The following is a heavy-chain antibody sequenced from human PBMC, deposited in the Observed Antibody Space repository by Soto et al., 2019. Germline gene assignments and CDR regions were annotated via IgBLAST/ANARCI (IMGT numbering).Heavy chain of an antibody. CDR3: ARDRDCSGRRCNWGFDGMRV. CDR1: VGSVSSGSYY. J-gene: IGHJ6*02. V-gene: IGHV4-61*01. D-gene: IGHD2-15*01. Sequence: SETLSLTCTVSVGSVSSGSYYWTWVRQPPGKGLEWIGYVFYTGSTDYNPSLKSRVTISIDTSKSEFSLNLTSVTTADTAVYFCARDRDCSGRRCNWGFDGMRVWGRGNRVTVSS. CDR2: VFYTGST.